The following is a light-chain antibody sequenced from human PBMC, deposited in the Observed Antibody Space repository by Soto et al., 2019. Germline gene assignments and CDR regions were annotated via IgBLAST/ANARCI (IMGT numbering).Light chain of an antibody. J-gene: IGKJ2*01. V-gene: IGKV1-9*01. CDR2: AAS. Sequence: DVQLTQSPSFLSASVGDRVTITCRASQGISSHLAWYQQRPGKGPKLLIYAASTLQSGVPSRFSGSGSGTEFTLAISSLQPEDCATYYCQQVNGYPHTFGQGTKLEIK. CDR1: QGISSH. CDR3: QQVNGYPHT.